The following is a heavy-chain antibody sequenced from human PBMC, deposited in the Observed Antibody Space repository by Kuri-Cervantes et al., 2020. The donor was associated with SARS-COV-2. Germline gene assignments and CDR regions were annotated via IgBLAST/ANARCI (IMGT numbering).Heavy chain of an antibody. CDR1: GGSFSGYY. CDR2: IYHSGST. J-gene: IGHJ4*02. D-gene: IGHD6-19*01. CDR3: ARAPAPGYSSGWYCDY. V-gene: IGHV4-34*01. Sequence: SQTLSLTCGVYGGSFSGYYWAWIRQPPGKGLEWIGEIYHSGSTNYNPSLKSRVTISVGTSKNQFSLRLASVTAADTAVYYCARAPAPGYSSGWYCDYWGQGILVTVSS.